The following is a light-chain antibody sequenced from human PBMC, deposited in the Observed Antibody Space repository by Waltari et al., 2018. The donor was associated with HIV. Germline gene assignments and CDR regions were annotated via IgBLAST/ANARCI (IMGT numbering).Light chain of an antibody. CDR2: RSD. CDR3: AAWDDSLSGYV. V-gene: IGLV1-47*01. Sequence: QSVLTQPPSPSGTPGQRVTISCSGNSSNLGRNYVYWYQQHPRMAPKLLISRSDERTSGVPDRFSGSKSGTSASLAISGLRSEDVADYYCAAWDDSLSGYVFGSGTEVTVL. CDR1: SSNLGRNY. J-gene: IGLJ1*01.